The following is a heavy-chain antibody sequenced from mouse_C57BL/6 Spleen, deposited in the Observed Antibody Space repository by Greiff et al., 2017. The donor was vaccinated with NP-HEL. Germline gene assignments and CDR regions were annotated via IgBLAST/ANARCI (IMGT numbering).Heavy chain of an antibody. Sequence: QVQLQQPGAELVKPGASVKLSCKASGYTFTSYWMHWVKQRPGQGLEWIGMIHPNSGSTNYNEKFKSKATLTVDKSSSTAYMQLSSLTSEDSAVYYCARSFITTVEGAMDYWGQRTSVTVSS. CDR2: IHPNSGST. CDR3: ARSFITTVEGAMDY. V-gene: IGHV1-64*01. J-gene: IGHJ4*01. D-gene: IGHD1-1*01. CDR1: GYTFTSYW.